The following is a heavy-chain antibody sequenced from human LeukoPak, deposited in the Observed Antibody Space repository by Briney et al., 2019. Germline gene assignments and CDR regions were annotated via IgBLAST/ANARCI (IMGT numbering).Heavy chain of an antibody. Sequence: PGGSLRLSCAASGFTFSSYAMSWVRQAPGKGLEWVSAISGSGGSTYYADSVKGRLTISRDNSKNTLYLQMNSLRAEDTAVYYCAINPNYYGSGFDYWGQGTLVTVSS. CDR1: GFTFSSYA. D-gene: IGHD3-10*01. CDR2: ISGSGGST. CDR3: AINPNYYGSGFDY. V-gene: IGHV3-23*01. J-gene: IGHJ4*02.